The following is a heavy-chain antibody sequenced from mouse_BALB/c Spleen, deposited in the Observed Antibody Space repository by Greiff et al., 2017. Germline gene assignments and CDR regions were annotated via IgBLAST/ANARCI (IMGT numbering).Heavy chain of an antibody. CDR3: TRMGSGSMITTHAMDY. CDR1: GYTFTSYW. CDR2: IDPSDSYT. Sequence: VQLQESGAELVKPGASVKMSCKASGYTFTSYWMHWVKQRPGQGLEWIGTIDPSDSYTSYNQKFKGKATLTVDTSSSTAYMQLSSLTSEDSAVYYCTRMGSGSMITTHAMDYWGQGTSVTVSS. D-gene: IGHD2-4*01. J-gene: IGHJ4*01. V-gene: IGHV1S127*01.